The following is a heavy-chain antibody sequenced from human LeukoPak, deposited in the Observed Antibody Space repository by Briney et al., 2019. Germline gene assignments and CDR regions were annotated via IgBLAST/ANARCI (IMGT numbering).Heavy chain of an antibody. Sequence: GGSLRLSCAASGFTFSSYSMNWVRQAPGKGLEWVSSISSSSSYIYYADSVKGRFTISRDNAKNSLYLQMNSLRAEDTAVYYCARDRETATYYYDSSGYYGVVGSGGFDPWGQGTLVTVSS. J-gene: IGHJ5*02. CDR1: GFTFSSYS. CDR2: ISSSSSYI. D-gene: IGHD3-22*01. CDR3: ARDRETATYYYDSSGYYGVVGSGGFDP. V-gene: IGHV3-21*04.